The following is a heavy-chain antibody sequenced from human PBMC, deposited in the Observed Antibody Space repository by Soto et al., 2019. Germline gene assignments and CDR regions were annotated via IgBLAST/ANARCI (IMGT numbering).Heavy chain of an antibody. CDR1: GGTFSSYA. J-gene: IGHJ6*02. Sequence: QVQLVQSGAEVKKPGSSVKVSCKASGGTFSSYAISWVRQAPGQGLEWMGGIIPIFGTANYAQKFQGRVTITADESTSTAYMELSSLRSEDTAVYYCARPQLYYDFWSGYYTDYYGMDVWGQGTTVTVSS. CDR3: ARPQLYYDFWSGYYTDYYGMDV. D-gene: IGHD3-3*01. V-gene: IGHV1-69*01. CDR2: IIPIFGTA.